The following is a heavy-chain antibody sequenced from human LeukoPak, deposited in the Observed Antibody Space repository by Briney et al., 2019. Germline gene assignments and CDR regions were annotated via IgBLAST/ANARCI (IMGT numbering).Heavy chain of an antibody. CDR2: ISSSGSTI. Sequence: PGGSLRLSCAASGFTFSDYYMSWIRQAPGKGLEWVSYISSSGSTIYYADSVKGRFTISRDNAKNSLYPQMNSLRAEDTAVYYCARRHFMVRAFDIWGQGTMVTVSS. CDR1: GFTFSDYY. V-gene: IGHV3-11*01. CDR3: ARRHFMVRAFDI. J-gene: IGHJ3*02. D-gene: IGHD3-10*01.